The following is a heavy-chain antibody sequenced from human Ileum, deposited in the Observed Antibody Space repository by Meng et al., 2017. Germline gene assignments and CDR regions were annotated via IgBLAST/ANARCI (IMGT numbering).Heavy chain of an antibody. Sequence: QVQLQESGPGLVKPSQTLSLTCSVSGGSFSSDNYYWTWIRQTPVKGLEWIGLTYYNGSPFYNPSLRSRVTISVDTSKDQFSLKLTSVTAADTAVYYCARERRHYYGSGSFDYWGQGILVTV. CDR2: TYYNGSP. D-gene: IGHD3-10*01. V-gene: IGHV4-30-4*01. J-gene: IGHJ4*02. CDR1: GGSFSSDNYY. CDR3: ARERRHYYGSGSFDY.